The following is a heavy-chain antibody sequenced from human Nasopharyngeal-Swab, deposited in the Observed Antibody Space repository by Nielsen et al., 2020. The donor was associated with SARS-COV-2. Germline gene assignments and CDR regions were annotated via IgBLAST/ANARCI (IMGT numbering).Heavy chain of an antibody. CDR3: ATAGPAATDYYYMDV. D-gene: IGHD2-2*01. CDR2: FDPEDGET. J-gene: IGHJ6*03. Sequence: WGRQAPGQGLEWMGGFDPEDGETIYAQKFQGRVTMTEDTSTDTAYMELSGLRSEDTAVYYCATAGPAATDYYYMDVWGKGTTVTVSS. V-gene: IGHV1-24*01.